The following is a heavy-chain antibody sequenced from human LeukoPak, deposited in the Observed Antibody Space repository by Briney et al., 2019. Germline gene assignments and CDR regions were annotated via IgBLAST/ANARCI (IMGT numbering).Heavy chain of an antibody. CDR3: ARDPSFLVEQGFDY. D-gene: IGHD1/OR15-1a*01. Sequence: GRSLRLSCAASGFTFSSYGMHWVRQAPGKGLEWVAVIWYDGSNKYYADSVKGRFTISRDNSKNTLYLQMNSLRAEDTAVYYCARDPSFLVEQGFDYWGQGTLVTVSS. CDR2: IWYDGSNK. CDR1: GFTFSSYG. J-gene: IGHJ4*02. V-gene: IGHV3-33*01.